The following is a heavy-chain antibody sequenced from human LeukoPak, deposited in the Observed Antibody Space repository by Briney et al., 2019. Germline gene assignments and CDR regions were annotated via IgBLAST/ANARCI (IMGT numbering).Heavy chain of an antibody. D-gene: IGHD3-10*01. J-gene: IGHJ6*03. CDR2: ISSSSSTI. CDR3: AREAITMVRGVISYMDV. Sequence: PGGSLRLSCAASGFTFSSYSMNWVRQAPGKGLEWVSYISSSSSTIYYADSVKGRFTISRDNSKNTLYLQMNSLRAEDTAVYYCAREAITMVRGVISYMDVWGKGTTVTISS. V-gene: IGHV3-48*01. CDR1: GFTFSSYS.